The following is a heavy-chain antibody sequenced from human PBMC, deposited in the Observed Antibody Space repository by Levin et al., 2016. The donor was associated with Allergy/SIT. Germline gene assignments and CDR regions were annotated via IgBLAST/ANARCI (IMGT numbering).Heavy chain of an antibody. CDR3: AWDYYGSGSYYPLGAFDI. CDR1: RGTFSSYI. CDR2: IIPIFGTA. D-gene: IGHD3-10*01. V-gene: IGHV1-69*13. J-gene: IGHJ3*02. Sequence: SVKVSCKASRGTFSSYIISWVRQAPGQGLEWMGGIIPIFGTANYAQKFQGRVTITADESTSTAYMELNSLRSEDTAVYYCAWDYYGSGSYYPLGAFDIWGQGTMVTVSS.